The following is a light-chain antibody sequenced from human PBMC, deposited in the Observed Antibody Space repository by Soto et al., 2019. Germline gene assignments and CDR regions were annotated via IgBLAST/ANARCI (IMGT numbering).Light chain of an antibody. V-gene: IGLV2-14*01. CDR2: DVS. CDR3: SSYTGSSTLVV. Sequence: QSVLTQPASVSGSPGQSITISCTGTSSDVGGYNYVSWYQQHPGTAPKLMIYDVSNRPSGVSNRFSGSKSGNTASLTISGLQAEDEAYYYCSSYTGSSTLVVFGGGTKLTVL. CDR1: SSDVGGYNY. J-gene: IGLJ2*01.